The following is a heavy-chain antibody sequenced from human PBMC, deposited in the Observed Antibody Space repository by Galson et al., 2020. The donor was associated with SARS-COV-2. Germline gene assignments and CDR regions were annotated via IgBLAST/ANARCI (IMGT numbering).Heavy chain of an antibody. Sequence: GGSLRLSCAASTFTFSGSAMHWVRRAPGKGLEWVAIISFDGSNKYYADSVKGRFTISRDNSKNTLYLQMNSLRSEDTAVYFCARCRLGDYDFWSAYNYSYYYDMDVWGQGTTVTVSS. J-gene: IGHJ6*02. CDR2: ISFDGSNK. D-gene: IGHD3-3*01. CDR1: TFTFSGSA. V-gene: IGHV3-30-3*01. CDR3: ARCRLGDYDFWSAYNYSYYYDMDV.